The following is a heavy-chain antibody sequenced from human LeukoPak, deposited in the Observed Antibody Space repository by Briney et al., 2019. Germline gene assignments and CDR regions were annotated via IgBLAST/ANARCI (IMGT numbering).Heavy chain of an antibody. Sequence: GGSLRLSCAASGFTFSDYYMSWIRRAPGKGLEWVSYITGSGRTIYYADSVKGRFTISRDNAKNSLFLQMNSLRAEDTAVYYCARVVVPHRFDYWGQGNLVTVSS. D-gene: IGHD2-2*01. CDR1: GFTFSDYY. J-gene: IGHJ4*02. CDR3: ARVVVPHRFDY. V-gene: IGHV3-11*01. CDR2: ITGSGRTI.